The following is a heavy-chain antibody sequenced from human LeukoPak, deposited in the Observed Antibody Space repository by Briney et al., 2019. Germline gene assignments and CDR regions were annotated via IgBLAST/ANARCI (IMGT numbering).Heavy chain of an antibody. CDR1: GGTFSSYA. CDR3: ATPWDSGYDLGRSGFDY. Sequence: GASVKVSCKASGGTFSSYAISWVRQAPGQGLEWMGRIIPILGIANYAQKFQGRVTITADKSTSTAYMELSSLRSEDTAVYYCATPWDSGYDLGRSGFDYWGQGTLVTVSS. CDR2: IIPILGIA. D-gene: IGHD5-12*01. V-gene: IGHV1-69*04. J-gene: IGHJ4*02.